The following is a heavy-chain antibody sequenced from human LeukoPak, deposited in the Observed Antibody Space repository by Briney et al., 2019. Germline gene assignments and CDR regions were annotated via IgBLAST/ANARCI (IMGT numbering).Heavy chain of an antibody. D-gene: IGHD6-6*01. J-gene: IGHJ4*02. CDR2: ISSSGATV. V-gene: IGHV3-48*03. CDR3: ARVGSTSPGDY. Sequence: GGSLRLSCAASGLILSSDEMNWIRQAPGRGLEWVSYISSSGATVYYADSVKGRFTISRDNAKNSLHLQMNSLRAEDTAVYYCARVGSTSPGDYWGQGTLVTVSS. CDR1: GLILSSDE.